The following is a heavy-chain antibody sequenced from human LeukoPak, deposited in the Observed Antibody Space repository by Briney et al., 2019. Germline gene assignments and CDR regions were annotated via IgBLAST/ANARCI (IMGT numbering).Heavy chain of an antibody. CDR1: GYTFTGYY. CDR3: ATAPGIAAAGSTYFDY. V-gene: IGHV1-18*04. J-gene: IGHJ4*02. D-gene: IGHD6-13*01. CDR2: ISAYNGNT. Sequence: ASVKVSCKASGYTFTGYYMHWVRQAPGQGLEWMGWISAYNGNTNYAQKLQGRVTMTTDTSTSTAYMELSSLRSEDTAVYYCATAPGIAAAGSTYFDYWGQGTLVTVSS.